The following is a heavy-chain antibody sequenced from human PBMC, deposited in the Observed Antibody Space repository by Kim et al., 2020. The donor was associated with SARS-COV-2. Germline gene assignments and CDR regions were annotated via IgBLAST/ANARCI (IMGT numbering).Heavy chain of an antibody. CDR1: GFTFSSYA. CDR3: AKFWYSSSWLFDY. J-gene: IGHJ4*02. CDR2: ISGSGGST. D-gene: IGHD6-13*01. V-gene: IGHV3-23*01. Sequence: GGSLRLSCAASGFTFSSYAMSWVRQAPGKGLEWVSTISGSGGSTYYADSVKGRFTISRDNSKNTLYLQMNSLRAEDTAVYYCAKFWYSSSWLFDYWGQGTLVTVSS.